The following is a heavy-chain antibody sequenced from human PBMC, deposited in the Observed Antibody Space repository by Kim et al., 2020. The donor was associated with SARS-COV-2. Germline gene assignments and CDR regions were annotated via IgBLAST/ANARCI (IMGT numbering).Heavy chain of an antibody. CDR2: INTNTGNP. CDR3: ARAPGQQLAYYYHGMDV. CDR1: GYSFTNYA. D-gene: IGHD6-13*01. Sequence: ASVKVSCKASGYSFTNYAINWVRQAPGQGLEWMGWINTNTGNPTYAQGFTGRFAFSLDTSVSTAYLQISSLEAEDRAVFYCARAPGQQLAYYYHGMDVWGQGTPVSVSS. V-gene: IGHV7-4-1*02. J-gene: IGHJ6*02.